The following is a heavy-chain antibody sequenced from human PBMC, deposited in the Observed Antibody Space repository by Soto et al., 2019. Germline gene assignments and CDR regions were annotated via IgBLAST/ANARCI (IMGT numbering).Heavy chain of an antibody. CDR2: IYYSGNT. CDR1: GSSISSYY. J-gene: IGHJ4*02. D-gene: IGHD2-2*01. V-gene: IGHV4-59*01. Sequence: TSETLSITRTVPGSSISSYYWSLIRQPPGKGLEWIGYIYYSGNTNYNPSLKGRVTISVDTSKNQFSLKLSSVTAADTAVYYCARDSTASFDYWGQGTLVTVSS. CDR3: ARDSTASFDY.